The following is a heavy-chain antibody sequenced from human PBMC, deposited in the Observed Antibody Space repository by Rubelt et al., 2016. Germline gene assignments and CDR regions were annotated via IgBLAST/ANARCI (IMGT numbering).Heavy chain of an antibody. CDR1: RNYG. V-gene: IGHV3-33*01. D-gene: IGHD4-17*01. Sequence: RNYGMHWVRQAPGKGLEWVALIYYDGSNKYCADSVKGRFTISRDNSKNTLYLQMNSLRVEDTAVYYCARGRLTYDDYGWFDPWGQGTLVTVSS. CDR2: IYYDGSNK. CDR3: ARGRLTYDDYGWFDP. J-gene: IGHJ5*02.